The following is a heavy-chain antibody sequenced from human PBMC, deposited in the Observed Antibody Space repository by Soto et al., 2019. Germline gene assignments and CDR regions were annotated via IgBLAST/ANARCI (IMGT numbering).Heavy chain of an antibody. D-gene: IGHD6-6*01. V-gene: IGHV4-38-2*01. CDR3: ARPTGPLNECSRKNWFDP. CDR1: GYSISSGYY. J-gene: IGHJ5*02. CDR2: IYHSGST. Sequence: PSETLSLTCAVSGYSISSGYYWDWIRQPPGKGLEWIGSIYHSGSTYYNPSLKGRVTISVDTSKNQFSLKVRSVTAADTAVYYCARPTGPLNECSRKNWFDPWGQGILVTVSS.